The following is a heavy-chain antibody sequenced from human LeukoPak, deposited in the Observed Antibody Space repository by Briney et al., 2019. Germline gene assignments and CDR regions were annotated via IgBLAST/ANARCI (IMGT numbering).Heavy chain of an antibody. D-gene: IGHD1-1*01. CDR3: AKSHLTVPLSLIGY. CDR2: ISGSGGST. CDR1: GFTFSRYS. V-gene: IGHV3-23*01. J-gene: IGHJ4*02. Sequence: GGSLRLSCAASGFTFSRYSMNWVRQAPGKGLEWVSAISGSGGSTYYADSVKGRFTISRDNSKNTLYLQMNSLRAEDTAVYYCAKSHLTVPLSLIGYWGQGTLVTVSS.